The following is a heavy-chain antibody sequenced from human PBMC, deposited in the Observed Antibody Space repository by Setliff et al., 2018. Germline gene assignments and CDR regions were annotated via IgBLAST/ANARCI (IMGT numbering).Heavy chain of an antibody. D-gene: IGHD4-17*01. CDR3: ARHIAGYADGHYTATHSYYYMDV. CDR2: IYPGDSDI. CDR1: GYTFTQKW. Sequence: PGASLKLSCKGSGYTFTQKWIGWVRQMPGKGLEWMGVIYPGDSDIRYSPSFQGQVTISADKSINTAYLQWSSLKASDTATYYCARHIAGYADGHYTATHSYYYMDVWGQGTTVTVSS. V-gene: IGHV5-51*01. J-gene: IGHJ6*03.